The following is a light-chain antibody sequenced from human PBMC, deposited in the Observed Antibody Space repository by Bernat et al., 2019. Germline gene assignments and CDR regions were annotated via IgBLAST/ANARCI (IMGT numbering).Light chain of an antibody. CDR3: MQTTALPPT. Sequence: IVMTQTPVSLSVTPGQSASISCRSSRSLLHSNGKTYLSWYLQKPGQPPQLLIYEVSYRFSGVPDRVSGSGSGTEFTLKISRAEAEDVGVYYCMQTTALPPTFGPGTKVEI. J-gene: IGKJ1*01. CDR2: EVS. V-gene: IGKV2D-29*01. CDR1: RSLLHSNGKTY.